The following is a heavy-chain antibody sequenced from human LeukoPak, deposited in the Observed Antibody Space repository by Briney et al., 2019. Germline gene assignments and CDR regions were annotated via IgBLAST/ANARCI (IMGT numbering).Heavy chain of an antibody. Sequence: GGSLRLSCAASVFAFSDYWMHWVRQAPWKGLVWVSHINADEDRAAYADSVKGRFTISRDNSKNTLYLQMNSLRAEDTAVYYCARSSHPFEKSFDHWGHGTLVTVSS. CDR3: ARSSHPFEKSFDH. V-gene: IGHV3-74*01. CDR1: VFAFSDYW. D-gene: IGHD3-16*01. CDR2: INADEDRA. J-gene: IGHJ4*01.